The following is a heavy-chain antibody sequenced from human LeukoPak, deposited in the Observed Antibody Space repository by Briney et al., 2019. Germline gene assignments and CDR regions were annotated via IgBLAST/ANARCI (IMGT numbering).Heavy chain of an antibody. V-gene: IGHV3-20*04. D-gene: IGHD6-19*01. J-gene: IGHJ4*02. CDR3: ARPQAQYSSGWYDY. CDR1: GFTFSSYA. CDR2: INWNGGST. Sequence: GGSLRLSCAASGFTFSSYAMSWVRQAPGKGLEWVSGINWNGGSTGYADSVRGRFAISRDNAKNSLYLQMNSLRAEDTAVYYCARPQAQYSSGWYDYWGQGTLVTVSS.